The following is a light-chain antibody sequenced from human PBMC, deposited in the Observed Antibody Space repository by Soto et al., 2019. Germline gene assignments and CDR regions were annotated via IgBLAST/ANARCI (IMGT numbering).Light chain of an antibody. V-gene: IGKV3-15*01. CDR3: QQYKDWYS. Sequence: EMVLTQSPATLSVSPGERATLSCRASQSVGSSLAWYQHRPGQAPRLLFQTASTRDTGVPARFSGSGSGTEFTLTISGLQSEDFAVYYCQQYKDWYSFGQGTKLEIK. CDR2: TAS. J-gene: IGKJ2*03. CDR1: QSVGSS.